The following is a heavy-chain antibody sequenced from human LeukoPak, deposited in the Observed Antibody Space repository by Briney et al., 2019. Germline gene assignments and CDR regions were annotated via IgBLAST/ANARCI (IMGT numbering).Heavy chain of an antibody. D-gene: IGHD3-16*01. CDR1: GFTFSSYW. Sequence: GGSLRLSCAASGFTFSSYWMSWVRQAPGKGLEWVANIKQDGGEKHYVDSMKGRFTISKDNAKNSLYLQMNSLRAEETAVYYCARLLKTYDYVWGGYGFDYWGQGTLVTVSS. CDR3: ARLLKTYDYVWGGYGFDY. J-gene: IGHJ4*02. V-gene: IGHV3-7*01. CDR2: IKQDGGEK.